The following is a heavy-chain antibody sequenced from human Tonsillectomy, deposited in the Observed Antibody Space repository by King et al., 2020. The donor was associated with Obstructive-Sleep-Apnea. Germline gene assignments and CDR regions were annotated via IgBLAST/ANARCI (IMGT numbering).Heavy chain of an antibody. Sequence: VQLVESGAEVKKPGSSVKVSCKASGGTFNNYAINWVRQAPGQGLQWMGGIIPIVGIAKYAQKFQGRVTITADKSTSIAYMELSSLRSEDTAVYYCAKDGCGASCYSGWYGMDVWGQGTTVTVSS. D-gene: IGHD2-15*01. CDR1: GGTFNNYA. CDR3: AKDGCGASCYSGWYGMDV. J-gene: IGHJ6*02. CDR2: IIPIVGIA. V-gene: IGHV1-69*17.